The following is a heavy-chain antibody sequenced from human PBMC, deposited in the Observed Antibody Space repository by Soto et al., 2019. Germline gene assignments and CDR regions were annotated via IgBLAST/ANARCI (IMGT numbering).Heavy chain of an antibody. D-gene: IGHD3-3*01. CDR2: ISGSGGSK. CDR1: GFTFSSYA. Sequence: GGSLRLSCAASGFTFSSYAMSWVRQAPGKGLEWVSAISGSGGSKYYADSVKGRFTISRDNSKNTLYLQMNSLRAEDTAVYYCAKDTFFFGVVTHFDYWGQGTLVTVSS. V-gene: IGHV3-23*01. J-gene: IGHJ4*02. CDR3: AKDTFFFGVVTHFDY.